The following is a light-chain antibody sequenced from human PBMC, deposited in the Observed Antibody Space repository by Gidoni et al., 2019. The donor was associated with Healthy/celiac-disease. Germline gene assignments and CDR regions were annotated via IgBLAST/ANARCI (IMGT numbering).Light chain of an antibody. V-gene: IGKV3-11*02. Sequence: EIVLPQYPATLSLSPGERATLSCRASQSVGSSLAWYQQKPVQPPRSLIYDASNRATGIQARCSGSGCGRDFSPTTSSREPEDFAVYYCRQRRNWRLTFGGGTKVEIK. J-gene: IGKJ4*01. CDR2: DAS. CDR1: QSVGSS. CDR3: RQRRNWRLT.